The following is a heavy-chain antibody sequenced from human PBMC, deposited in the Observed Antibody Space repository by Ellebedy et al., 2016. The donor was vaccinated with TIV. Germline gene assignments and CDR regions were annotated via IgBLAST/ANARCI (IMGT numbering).Heavy chain of an antibody. CDR1: GFSFTSHW. CDR2: INHDGSEK. J-gene: IGHJ5*02. D-gene: IGHD3-10*01. Sequence: GESLKISCEASGFSFTSHWMSWARQAPGKGLEWVTSINHDGSEKNYVDSVKGRFTISRDNAKNSLFLQMNNLVAEDTAVYYCVRTRASLGPWGQGTLVTFSS. V-gene: IGHV3-7*03. CDR3: VRTRASLGP.